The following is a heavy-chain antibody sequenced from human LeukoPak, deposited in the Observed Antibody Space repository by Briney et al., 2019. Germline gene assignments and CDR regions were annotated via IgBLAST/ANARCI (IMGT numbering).Heavy chain of an antibody. Sequence: GGSLRLSCAASGFTFSSYAMSWVRQAPGKGLEWISYISTTGTTIHYADSVKGRFAISRDNAKSSLYLQMNSLRDEDTAVYYCARVWQDYSGVDYWGQGTLVTVSS. J-gene: IGHJ4*02. CDR1: GFTFSSYA. CDR2: ISTTGTTI. D-gene: IGHD2-21*01. V-gene: IGHV3-48*02. CDR3: ARVWQDYSGVDY.